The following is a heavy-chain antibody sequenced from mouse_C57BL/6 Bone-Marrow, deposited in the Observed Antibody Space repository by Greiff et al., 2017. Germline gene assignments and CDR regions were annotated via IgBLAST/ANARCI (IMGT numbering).Heavy chain of an antibody. J-gene: IGHJ2*01. CDR1: GYTFTDYN. Sequence: EVQLQQSGPVLVKPGASVKMSCKASGYTFTDYNMDWVKQSHGKSLEWIGDINPNNGGTIYNQKFKGKATLTVDKSSSTAYMELRSLTSEDTAVYYCARRLFDYWGQGTTLTVSS. CDR2: INPNNGGT. CDR3: ARRLFDY. V-gene: IGHV1-18*01.